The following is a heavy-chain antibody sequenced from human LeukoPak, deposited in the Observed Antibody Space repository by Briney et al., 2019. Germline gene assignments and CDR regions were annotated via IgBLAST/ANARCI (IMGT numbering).Heavy chain of an antibody. CDR3: ARFLSSGYYSFAGYFDY. CDR1: GFTFDDYG. D-gene: IGHD3-22*01. V-gene: IGHV3-20*04. CDR2: INWNGGST. Sequence: GGSLRLSCAASGFTFDDYGMSWVRQAPGKGLEWVSGINWNGGSTGYADSVKGRFTISRDNAKNSLYLQMNSLRAEDTALYYCARFLSSGYYSFAGYFDYWGQGTLVTVPS. J-gene: IGHJ4*02.